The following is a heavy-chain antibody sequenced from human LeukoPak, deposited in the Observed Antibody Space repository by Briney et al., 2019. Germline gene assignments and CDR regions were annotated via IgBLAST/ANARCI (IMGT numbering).Heavy chain of an antibody. CDR3: AKEGYSS. CDR2: INHSGST. J-gene: IGHJ4*02. D-gene: IGHD6-13*01. Sequence: PSETLSLTCAVYGGSLSGYYWSWIRQPPGKGLEWIGEINHSGSTNYNPSLKSRVTISVDTSKNQFSLKLSSVTAADTAVYYCAKEGYSSWGQGTLVTVSS. V-gene: IGHV4-34*01. CDR1: GGSLSGYY.